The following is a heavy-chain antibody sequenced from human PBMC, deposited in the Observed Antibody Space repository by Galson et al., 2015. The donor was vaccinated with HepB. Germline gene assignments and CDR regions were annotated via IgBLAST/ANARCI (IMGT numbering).Heavy chain of an antibody. D-gene: IGHD3-22*01. CDR2: INPSGGST. CDR1: GYTFTSYY. J-gene: IGHJ1*01. CDR3: ARNNDPYYYDSSGYSRAEYFQH. V-gene: IGHV1-46*01. Sequence: SVKVSCKASGYTFTSYYMHWARQAPGQGLEWMGIINPSGGSTSYAQKFQGRVTMTRDTSTSTVYMELSSLRSEDTAVYYCARNNDPYYYDSSGYSRAEYFQHWGQGTLVTVSS.